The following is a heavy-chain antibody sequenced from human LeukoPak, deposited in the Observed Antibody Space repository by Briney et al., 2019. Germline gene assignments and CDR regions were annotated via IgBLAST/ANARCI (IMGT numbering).Heavy chain of an antibody. V-gene: IGHV4-39*07. CDR3: ARDTRITMIIHAFDY. D-gene: IGHD3-22*01. J-gene: IGHJ4*02. Sequence: SETLSLTCTVSGGSISSSSYHWGWIRQPPGKGLEWIGSIYYSGSTDYNPSLKSRVTISVDTSKNQFSLKLSSVTAADTAVYYCARDTRITMIIHAFDYWGQGTLVTVSS. CDR1: GGSISSSSYH. CDR2: IYYSGST.